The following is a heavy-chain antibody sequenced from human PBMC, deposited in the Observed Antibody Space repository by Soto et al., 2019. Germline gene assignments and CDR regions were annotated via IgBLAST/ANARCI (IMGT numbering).Heavy chain of an antibody. CDR3: ARDLSGITIFGVVIKEGYFDY. CDR2: ISAYNGNT. CDR1: GYTFTSYG. D-gene: IGHD3-3*01. V-gene: IGHV1-18*01. Sequence: ASVKVSCKASGYTFTSYGISWVRQAPGQGLEWMGWISAYNGNTNYAQRLQGRVTMTTDTSTNTAYMELRSLRSDDTAVYYCARDLSGITIFGVVIKEGYFDYWGQGTLVTVSS. J-gene: IGHJ4*02.